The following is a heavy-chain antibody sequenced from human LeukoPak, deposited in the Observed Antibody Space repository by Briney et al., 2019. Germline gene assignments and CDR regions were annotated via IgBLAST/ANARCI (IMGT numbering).Heavy chain of an antibody. CDR2: ISGSGGST. V-gene: IGHV3-23*01. Sequence: GGSLRLSCAASGFTFSSYAMSWVRQAPGKGLEWVSAISGSGGSTYYADSVKGRFTISRDNSKNTLYLQMNSLRAEDTAVYYCAKDPIVVVVAAEVYFDYWGQGTLVTVSS. CDR3: AKDPIVVVVAAEVYFDY. D-gene: IGHD2-15*01. CDR1: GFTFSSYA. J-gene: IGHJ4*02.